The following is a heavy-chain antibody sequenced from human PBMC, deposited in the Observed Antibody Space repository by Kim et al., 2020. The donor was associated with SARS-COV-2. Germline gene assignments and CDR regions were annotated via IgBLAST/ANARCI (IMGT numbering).Heavy chain of an antibody. CDR3: ASDSIAAAGTGLDY. Sequence: ADSVRGHFTISRDNAKKSLYLQMNGLRAEDTAVYYCASDSIAAAGTGLDYWGQGTLVTVSS. J-gene: IGHJ4*02. D-gene: IGHD6-13*01. V-gene: IGHV3-11*04.